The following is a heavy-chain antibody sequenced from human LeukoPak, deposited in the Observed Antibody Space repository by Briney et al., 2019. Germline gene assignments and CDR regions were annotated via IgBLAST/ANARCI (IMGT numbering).Heavy chain of an antibody. J-gene: IGHJ5*02. CDR2: IGGNGDST. CDR1: GFTFDDYV. CDR3: AKDIIPPHSSGSAS. Sequence: GGSLRLSCAASGFTFDDYVMHWVRQPPGKGLEWVSLIGGNGDSTYYADSVKGRFTISRDNSKNSLYLQMNSLRSEDTAFYFCAKDIIPPHSSGSASWRQGTLVTVSS. V-gene: IGHV3-43*02. D-gene: IGHD6-19*01.